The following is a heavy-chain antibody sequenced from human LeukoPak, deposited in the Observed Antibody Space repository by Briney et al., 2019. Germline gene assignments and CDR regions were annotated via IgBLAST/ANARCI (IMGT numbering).Heavy chain of an antibody. D-gene: IGHD3-10*01. Sequence: GGSLRLSCAASGFTFSSYEMNWVRQAPGKGLEWVSYISSSGSTIYYADSVKGRFTISRDNAKNTLYLQMNSLRAEDTAVYYCARDQSYYYAPWGQGTLVTVSS. CDR2: ISSSGSTI. CDR3: ARDQSYYYAP. J-gene: IGHJ5*02. CDR1: GFTFSSYE. V-gene: IGHV3-48*03.